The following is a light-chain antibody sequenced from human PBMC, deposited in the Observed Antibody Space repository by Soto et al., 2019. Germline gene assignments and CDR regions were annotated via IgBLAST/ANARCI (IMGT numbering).Light chain of an antibody. CDR2: DNN. CDR3: GTWDTSLSGGL. V-gene: IGLV1-51*01. Sequence: QSVLTQPPSVSAAPGQTVTISCSGGSSNIGNNFVSWYQQLPGTPPKLLIYDNNKRPSGIPDRFSASRSATSATLAITGLQTGDGAVYYCGTWDTSLSGGLFGGGTKVTVL. CDR1: SSNIGNNF. J-gene: IGLJ2*01.